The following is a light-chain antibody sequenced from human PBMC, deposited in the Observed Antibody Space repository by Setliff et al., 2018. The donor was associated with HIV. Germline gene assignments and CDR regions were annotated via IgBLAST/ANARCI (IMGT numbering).Light chain of an antibody. V-gene: IGLV2-14*01. Sequence: QSALAQPASVSGSPGQSVTISCTGTSSDVGFYNYVSWYQQHPGKAPKLMIYEVSNRPSGVSDRFSGSKSGNPASLTISGLQAEDEADYYCSSYVNINTLVFGTGTKVTVL. CDR3: SSYVNINTLV. CDR1: SSDVGFYNY. CDR2: EVS. J-gene: IGLJ1*01.